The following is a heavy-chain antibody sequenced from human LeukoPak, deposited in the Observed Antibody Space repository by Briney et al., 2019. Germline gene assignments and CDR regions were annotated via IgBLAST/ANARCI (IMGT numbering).Heavy chain of an antibody. CDR2: ISYDGSYE. CDR3: ARATYYYDSNWGY. Sequence: GGSLRLSCTASGFTFSSFTMHWVRQAPGKGLEWVAVISYDGSYEYYADSVKGRFTISRDNSKNTLHLQMNSLRAEDTAVYYCARATYYYDSNWGYWGQGTLVTVSS. CDR1: GFTFSSFT. D-gene: IGHD3-22*01. J-gene: IGHJ4*02. V-gene: IGHV3-30*04.